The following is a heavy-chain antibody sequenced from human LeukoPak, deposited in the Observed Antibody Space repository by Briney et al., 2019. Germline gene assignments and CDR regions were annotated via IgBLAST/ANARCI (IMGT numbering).Heavy chain of an antibody. CDR2: ISAYNGNT. CDR3: ARDPGIVRATNRIDY. V-gene: IGHV1-18*01. CDR1: GYAFTSYG. J-gene: IGHJ4*02. Sequence: ASVKVSCKASGYAFTSYGISWVRQAPGQGLEWMGWISAYNGNTNYAQKLQGRVTMTTDTSTSTAYMELRSLRSDDTAVYYCARDPGIVRATNRIDYWGQGTLVTVSS. D-gene: IGHD1-26*01.